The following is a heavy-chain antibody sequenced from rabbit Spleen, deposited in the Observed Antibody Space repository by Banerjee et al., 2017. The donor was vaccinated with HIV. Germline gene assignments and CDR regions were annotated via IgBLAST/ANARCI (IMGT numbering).Heavy chain of an antibody. CDR3: ARDLVAVIGWNFNL. V-gene: IGHV1S45*01. D-gene: IGHD1-1*01. Sequence: QEQLEESGGGLVKPEGSLTLTCKASGFSFSDRDVICWVRQAPGKGLEWIACINTATGKAVYATWAKGRFPISKTSSTTVTLQMTSLTAADTATYFCARDLVAVIGWNFNLWGQGTLVTVS. CDR2: INTATGKA. J-gene: IGHJ4*01. CDR1: GFSFSDRDV.